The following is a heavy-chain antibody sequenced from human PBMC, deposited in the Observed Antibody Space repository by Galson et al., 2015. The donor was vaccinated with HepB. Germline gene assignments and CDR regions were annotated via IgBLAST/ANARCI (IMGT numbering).Heavy chain of an antibody. Sequence: SLRLSCAASGFTFSSYAMHWVRQAPGKGLEYVSAISSNGGSTYYADSVKGRFTISRDNSKNTLYLQMSSLRAEDTAVYYCIWSPWYCSGGSCYSDAFDIWGQGTMVTVSS. CDR1: GFTFSSYA. D-gene: IGHD2-15*01. CDR2: ISSNGGST. V-gene: IGHV3-64D*06. CDR3: IWSPWYCSGGSCYSDAFDI. J-gene: IGHJ3*02.